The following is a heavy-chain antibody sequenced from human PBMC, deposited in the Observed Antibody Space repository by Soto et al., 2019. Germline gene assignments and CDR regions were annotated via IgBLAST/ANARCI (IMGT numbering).Heavy chain of an antibody. CDR3: ARDRGGSCYH. CDR2: ISYDGSNK. CDR1: GFTFSSYA. V-gene: IGHV3-30-3*01. D-gene: IGHD2-15*01. J-gene: IGHJ5*02. Sequence: QVQLVESGGGVVQPGRSLRLSCAASGFTFSSYAMHWGRQAPGKGLEWVAVISYDGSNKYYADSVKGRFTISRDNSKNTLYLKMNSLRAEDTAVYYCARDRGGSCYHWGQGPLVTVSS.